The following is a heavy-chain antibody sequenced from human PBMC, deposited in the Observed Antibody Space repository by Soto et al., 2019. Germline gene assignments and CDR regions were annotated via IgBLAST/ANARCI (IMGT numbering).Heavy chain of an antibody. V-gene: IGHV3-30*18. CDR3: AKDLEGYCSGGSCYSDAFDI. D-gene: IGHD2-15*01. J-gene: IGHJ3*02. Sequence: GGSLRLSCAASGFTFSSYGMHWVRQAPGKGLEWVAVISYDGSNKYYADSVKGRFTISRDNSKNTLYLQMTSLRAEDTAVYYCAKDLEGYCSGGSCYSDAFDIWGQGTMVTVSS. CDR2: ISYDGSNK. CDR1: GFTFSSYG.